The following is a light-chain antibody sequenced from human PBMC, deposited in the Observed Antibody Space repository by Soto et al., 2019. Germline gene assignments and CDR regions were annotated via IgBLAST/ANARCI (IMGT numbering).Light chain of an antibody. CDR3: SSYTSSSTLVV. Sequence: QSVLTQPASVSGSPGQSITISCTGTSSDVGVYNYVSWYQQHPGKAPKLMIFDVTSRPSGVSNRFSGSKSGNTASLTISGLQAEDEADYYCSSYTSSSTLVVFGGGTKLTVL. J-gene: IGLJ2*01. CDR2: DVT. CDR1: SSDVGVYNY. V-gene: IGLV2-14*01.